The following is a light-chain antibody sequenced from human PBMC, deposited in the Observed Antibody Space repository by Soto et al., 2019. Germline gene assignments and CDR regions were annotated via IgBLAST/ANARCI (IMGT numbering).Light chain of an antibody. CDR3: QQYGSPPYT. V-gene: IGKV3-20*01. Sequence: EIVLTQSPGTLSLSPGERATLSCRASQSVSSSYLAWYQQKPGQAPRLLIFGASSRATGIPDRFSGSGSGTDFTLNTSRLEPEGFAVYYWQQYGSPPYTFGQGTKLEIK. CDR2: GAS. CDR1: QSVSSSY. J-gene: IGKJ2*01.